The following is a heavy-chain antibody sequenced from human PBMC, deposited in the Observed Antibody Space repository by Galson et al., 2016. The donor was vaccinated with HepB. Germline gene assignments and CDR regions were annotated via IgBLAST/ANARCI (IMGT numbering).Heavy chain of an antibody. CDR1: FRFSDYN. V-gene: IGHV3-48*01. D-gene: IGHD3-10*01. CDR3: ARPYTYYFGSGSYFDVLHYGMDV. CDR2: ISASSGTI. J-gene: IGHJ6*02. Sequence: FRFSDYNMNWVRQAPGRGLEWVAYISASSGTIYYADSVKGRFTISRDNANNSLSLQMNSLRAEDTAFYYCARPYTYYFGSGSYFDVLHYGMDVWGQGTTVTVSS.